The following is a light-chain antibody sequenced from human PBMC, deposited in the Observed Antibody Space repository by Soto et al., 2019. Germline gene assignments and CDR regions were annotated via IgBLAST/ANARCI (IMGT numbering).Light chain of an antibody. Sequence: DIQMTQSPSTLSASGGDRVTITCRASQSIGTWLAWYQQKPGKAPKVLIYDASNLESGVPSRFSGSGSGTEFTLTISGLQPDDFATYYCQQYSGPFGQGTKLEIK. V-gene: IGKV1-5*01. CDR1: QSIGTW. CDR3: QQYSGP. J-gene: IGKJ2*01. CDR2: DAS.